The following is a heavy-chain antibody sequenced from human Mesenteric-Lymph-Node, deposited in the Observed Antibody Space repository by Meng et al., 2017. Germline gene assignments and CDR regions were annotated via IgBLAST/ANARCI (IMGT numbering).Heavy chain of an antibody. Sequence: LRVCLGALLLAGGSLGLSCAASGFTSGSSLMHWVRQASWNGLVWVSRIHEDGSTTSYADSVKGRFTSSRDNAKNTLYLEMNSLRAEDTAVYYCAGNWGSDYWGQGTLVTVSS. D-gene: IGHD7-27*01. CDR1: GFTSGSSL. J-gene: IGHJ4*02. CDR2: IHEDGSTT. CDR3: AGNWGSDY. V-gene: IGHV3-74*01.